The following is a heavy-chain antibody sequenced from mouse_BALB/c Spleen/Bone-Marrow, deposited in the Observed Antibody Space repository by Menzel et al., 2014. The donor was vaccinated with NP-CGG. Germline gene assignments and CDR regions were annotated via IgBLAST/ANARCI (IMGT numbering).Heavy chain of an antibody. CDR3: AKSRYFDS. D-gene: IGHD3-3*01. V-gene: IGHV1-26*01. Sequence: VQLQQSGPELVKPGTSVKMSCKASGYTFTDYYMMWVRQSHGKSLEWIGHINPNTDGTFYNQKFKGKATLTVDKSSSTAYMQLNSLTSEDSAVYYCAKSRYFDSWGQGTTLTVSS. J-gene: IGHJ2*01. CDR1: GYTFTDYY. CDR2: INPNTDGT.